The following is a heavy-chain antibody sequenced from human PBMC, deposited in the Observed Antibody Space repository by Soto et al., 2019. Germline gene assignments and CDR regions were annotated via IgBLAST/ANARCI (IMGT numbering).Heavy chain of an antibody. CDR1: GFTFSNYW. CDR2: IKGDEITT. CDR3: ARGLYGAYGQDF. V-gene: IGHV3-74*01. J-gene: IGHJ4*02. D-gene: IGHD4-17*01. Sequence: EVQLVESGENLVQPGGSLRLSCAASGFTFSNYWIHWVRQAPGKGLVLVSRIKGDEITTNYADSVKGRFTISRDNAKNTVFLQMHSLRAEDTALYYCARGLYGAYGQDFWGQGILVNVSS.